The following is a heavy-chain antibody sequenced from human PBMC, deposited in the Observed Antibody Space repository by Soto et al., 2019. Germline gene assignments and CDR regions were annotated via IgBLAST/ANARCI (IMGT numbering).Heavy chain of an antibody. CDR1: GFTFSSYD. CDR3: ASGSGSGYEDYYYYYMDV. V-gene: IGHV3-13*01. D-gene: IGHD5-12*01. J-gene: IGHJ6*03. CDR2: IGTAGDT. Sequence: GGSLRLSCAASGFTFSSYDMHWVRQATGKGLEWVSAIGTAGDTYYVDSVKGRFTISRDNAKNSLYLQMNSLRAEDTAVYYCASGSGSGYEDYYYYYMDVWGKGTTVTVSS.